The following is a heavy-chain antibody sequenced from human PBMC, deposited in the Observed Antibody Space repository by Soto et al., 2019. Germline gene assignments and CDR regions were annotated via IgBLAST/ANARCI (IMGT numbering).Heavy chain of an antibody. D-gene: IGHD3-9*01. V-gene: IGHV3-15*01. CDR1: GFTFSNAW. Sequence: GGSLRLSCAASGFTFSNAWMSWVRQAPGKGLEWVGRIKSKTDGGTTDYAAPVKGRFTISRDDSKNTLYLQMNSLKTEDTAVYYCTTAPQRVDYYFDYWGQGTLVTVSS. J-gene: IGHJ4*02. CDR2: IKSKTDGGTT. CDR3: TTAPQRVDYYFDY.